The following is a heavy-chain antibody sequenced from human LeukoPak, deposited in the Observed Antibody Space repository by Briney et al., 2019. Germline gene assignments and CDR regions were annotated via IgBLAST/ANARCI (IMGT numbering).Heavy chain of an antibody. Sequence: HGESLKISCKGSGYSFTSYWIGWVRQMPGNGLEWMGIIYPGDSDTRYSPSFQGQVTISADKSISTAYLQWSSLKASDTAMYYCARLWNCGGDCYDAFDIWGQGTMVTVSS. D-gene: IGHD2-21*02. CDR1: GYSFTSYW. J-gene: IGHJ3*02. CDR2: IYPGDSDT. CDR3: ARLWNCGGDCYDAFDI. V-gene: IGHV5-51*01.